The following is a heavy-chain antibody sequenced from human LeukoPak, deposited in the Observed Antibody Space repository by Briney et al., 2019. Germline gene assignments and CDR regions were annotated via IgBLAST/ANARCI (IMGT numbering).Heavy chain of an antibody. J-gene: IGHJ4*02. Sequence: PGGSLRLSCVGSGSTFNGHWSTWVRQAPGRGLEWVASIKEDGRQAYYMDSVKGRFTISRDNSKKSLYLQMNSLRIEDTAVYYCAREWYDYGGDSEGYWGQGTLVSVSS. CDR1: GSTFNGHW. CDR3: AREWYDYGGDSEGY. CDR2: IKEDGRQA. D-gene: IGHD4-23*01. V-gene: IGHV3-7*01.